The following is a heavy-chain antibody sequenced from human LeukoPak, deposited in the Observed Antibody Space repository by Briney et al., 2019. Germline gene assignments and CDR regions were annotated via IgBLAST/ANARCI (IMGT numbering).Heavy chain of an antibody. CDR2: ISAYNGNT. D-gene: IGHD6-25*01. Sequence: ASVKVSCKASGYTFTSYGISWVRQAPGQGLEWMGWISAYNGNTNYAQKFQGRVTMTRDTSISTAYMELSRLRSDDTAVYYCARDPTGRLFDYWGQGTLVTVSS. CDR3: ARDPTGRLFDY. CDR1: GYTFTSYG. J-gene: IGHJ4*02. V-gene: IGHV1-18*01.